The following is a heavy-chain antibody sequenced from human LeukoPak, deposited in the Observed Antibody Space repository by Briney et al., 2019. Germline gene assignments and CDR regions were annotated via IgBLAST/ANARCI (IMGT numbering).Heavy chain of an antibody. D-gene: IGHD3-16*01. J-gene: IGHJ4*02. Sequence: GGSLRLSCAASGFTFSNNYMSWVRQVPGKGLEWVSVIYSGGSTFYADSVKGRFTISRDNSKNTLYLQMNSLRAEDTAVYYCARDSWDYVGGQGTLVTVSS. CDR3: ARDSWDYV. V-gene: IGHV3-53*01. CDR1: GFTFSNNY. CDR2: IYSGGST.